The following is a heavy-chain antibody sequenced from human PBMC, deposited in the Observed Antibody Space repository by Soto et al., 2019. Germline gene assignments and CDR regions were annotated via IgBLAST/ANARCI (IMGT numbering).Heavy chain of an antibody. CDR1: GSGFIRSG. D-gene: IGHD2-15*01. J-gene: IGHJ6*02. Sequence: SVKVSCKASGSGFIRSGIQWVRQAHGQRLEWIGWIVVASGQTNYAQNFRGRVAITRDTSTATAYIELTGLTSEDTAVYFCSADRTDIGVGWWVWGQGTTVTVSS. CDR3: SADRTDIGVGWWV. V-gene: IGHV1-58*02. CDR2: IVVASGQT.